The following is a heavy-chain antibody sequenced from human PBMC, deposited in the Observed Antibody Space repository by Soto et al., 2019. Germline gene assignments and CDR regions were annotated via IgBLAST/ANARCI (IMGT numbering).Heavy chain of an antibody. D-gene: IGHD3-3*01. J-gene: IGHJ6*02. CDR1: GYTFTSYG. CDR3: ARDRAIFGVVTTTHYYYYGMDV. Sequence: QVQLVQSGAEVKKPGASVKVSCEASGYTFTSYGISWVRQAPGQGLEWMGWISAYNGNTNYAQKLQGRVTMTTDTSTSTAYMELRSLRSDDTAVYYCARDRAIFGVVTTTHYYYYGMDVWGQGTTVTVSS. CDR2: ISAYNGNT. V-gene: IGHV1-18*04.